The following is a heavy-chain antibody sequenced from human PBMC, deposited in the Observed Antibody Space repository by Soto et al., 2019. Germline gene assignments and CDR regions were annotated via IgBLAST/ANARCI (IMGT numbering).Heavy chain of an antibody. J-gene: IGHJ6*03. CDR3: ARGGISHWAYFYYMDV. D-gene: IGHD2-21*01. V-gene: IGHV4-34*01. Sequence: QVQLQQWGAGLLKPSETLSLTCVVSGGSLSDNFWSWIRQPPGMALEWIGEINHLGSINYNPSLKSRVTMSLDTSKNQFSLTLNSVTAADTATYYCARGGISHWAYFYYMDVWDRGTTVTVSS. CDR2: INHLGSI. CDR1: GGSLSDNF.